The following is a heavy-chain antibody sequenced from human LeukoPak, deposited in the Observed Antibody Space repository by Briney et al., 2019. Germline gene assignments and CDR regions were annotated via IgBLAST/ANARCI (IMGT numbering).Heavy chain of an antibody. CDR3: ARDRITMVRARSFYGMDV. J-gene: IGHJ6*02. D-gene: IGHD3-10*01. CDR2: IYYSGST. CDR1: GGSISSGGYY. V-gene: IGHV4-31*03. Sequence: SETLSLTCTVSGGSISSGGYYWSWLRQHPGKGLEWIGYIYYSGSTYYNPSLKSRVTISVDTSKNQFSLKLSSVTAADTAVYYCARDRITMVRARSFYGMDVWGQGTTVTVSS.